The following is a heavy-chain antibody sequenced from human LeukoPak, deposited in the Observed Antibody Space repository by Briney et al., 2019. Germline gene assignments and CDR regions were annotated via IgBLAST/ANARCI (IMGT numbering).Heavy chain of an antibody. V-gene: IGHV4-59*01. CDR1: GGSISSYY. CDR3: ARDRYSGYDGFGAFDI. Sequence: SETLSLTCTVSGGSISSYYWSWIRQPPGKGLEWIGFIYYRGSTDYNPSLESRVTISVDTSKNRFSLKLSSVTAADTAVYYCARDRYSGYDGFGAFDIWGQGTMVTVSS. J-gene: IGHJ3*02. D-gene: IGHD5-12*01. CDR2: IYYRGST.